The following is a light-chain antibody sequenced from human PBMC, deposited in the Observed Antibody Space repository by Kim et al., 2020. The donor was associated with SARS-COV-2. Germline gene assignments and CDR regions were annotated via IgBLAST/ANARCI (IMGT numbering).Light chain of an antibody. CDR1: QSVFSNY. CDR3: QQHGNSPIT. J-gene: IGKJ5*01. Sequence: EIVLTQSPGTLSLSPGGRATLSCRASQSVFSNYLAWYQHKPGQAPRLLIYAASTRAAGVADRFSGSGSGTDFTLTISRLEPEDFAIYFCQQHGNSPITFGQGTRLEIK. CDR2: AAS. V-gene: IGKV3-20*01.